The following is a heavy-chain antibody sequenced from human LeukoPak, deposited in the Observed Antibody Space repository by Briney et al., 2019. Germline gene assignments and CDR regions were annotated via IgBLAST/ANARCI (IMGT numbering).Heavy chain of an antibody. Sequence: SVKVSCKASGGTFSSYAISWVRQAPGQGLEWMGGIIPIFGTANYAQKFQGRVTITADESTSTAYMELSSLRSEDTAVYYCASRYCTNGVCYMGNDYWGQGTLVTVSS. CDR2: IIPIFGTA. J-gene: IGHJ4*02. V-gene: IGHV1-69*13. CDR1: GGTFSSYA. CDR3: ASRYCTNGVCYMGNDY. D-gene: IGHD2-8*01.